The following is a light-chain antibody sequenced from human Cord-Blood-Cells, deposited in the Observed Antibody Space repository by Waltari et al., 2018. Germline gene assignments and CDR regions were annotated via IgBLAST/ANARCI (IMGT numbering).Light chain of an antibody. CDR1: SGSIASNY. CDR2: EDN. CDR3: QSYDSSNNVV. J-gene: IGLJ2*01. V-gene: IGLV6-57*02. Sequence: NFMMTQPHSVSESPGKTVTISCTGSSGSIASNYVQWYQQRPGSAPTTVIYEDNQRPSGVPDRFSGSIDSSSNSASLTISGLKTEDEADHYCQSYDSSNNVVFGGGTKLTVL.